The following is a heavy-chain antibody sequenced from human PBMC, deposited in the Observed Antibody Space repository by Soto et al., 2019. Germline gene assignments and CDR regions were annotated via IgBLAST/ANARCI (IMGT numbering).Heavy chain of an antibody. V-gene: IGHV1-69*08. CDR3: AIEAPRGTRRVPHNWFDP. J-gene: IGHJ5*02. D-gene: IGHD3-10*01. CDR2: NTPALGIV. CDR1: GDTFSSYTSYT. Sequence: QVQLVQSGAEVKKPGSSVKVSCKVSGDTFSSYTSYTITWVRQVPGQGLEWMGRNTPALGIVNYVPKFQGRVTFDADKSATTAYVELSKLTPDDTAVYYCAIEAPRGTRRVPHNWFDPWGQGTLVTVYS.